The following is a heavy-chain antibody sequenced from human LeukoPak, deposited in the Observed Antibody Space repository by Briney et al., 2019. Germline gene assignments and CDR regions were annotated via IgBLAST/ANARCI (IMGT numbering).Heavy chain of an antibody. V-gene: IGHV4-59*08. D-gene: IGHD3-22*01. CDR2: IYYSGNT. Sequence: SGTLSLTCTVSGGSINNYYWSWIRQPPGKGLEWIGHIYYSGNTNYNPSLKSRVIMSVDTSKNKFSLKLNSVIAADTAVYYCARGQFYHDSTGYYHWGQGTLVTVSS. CDR1: GGSINNYY. CDR3: ARGQFYHDSTGYYH. J-gene: IGHJ4*02.